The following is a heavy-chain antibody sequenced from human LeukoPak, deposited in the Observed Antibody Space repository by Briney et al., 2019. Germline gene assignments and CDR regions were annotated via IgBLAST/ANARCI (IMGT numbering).Heavy chain of an antibody. Sequence: GASVKVSCKASGGTFSSYAISWVRQAPGQGLEWMGWISAYNGNTNYAQKLQGRVTMTTDTSTSTAYMELRSLRSDDTAVYYCARDGTTVTTGYYYYGMDVWGQGTTVTVSS. D-gene: IGHD4-17*01. J-gene: IGHJ6*02. V-gene: IGHV1-18*01. CDR2: ISAYNGNT. CDR1: GGTFSSYA. CDR3: ARDGTTVTTGYYYYGMDV.